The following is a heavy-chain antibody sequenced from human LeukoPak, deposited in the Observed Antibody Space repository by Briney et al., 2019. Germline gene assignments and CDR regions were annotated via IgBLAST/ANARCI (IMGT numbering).Heavy chain of an antibody. CDR1: GGSISSCY. CDR2: IYTSVST. V-gene: IGHV4-4*07. D-gene: IGHD3-3*01. J-gene: IGHJ5*02. Sequence: SETLSLTCTVSGGSISSCYWSWIRQPAGKGLEWIGRIYTSVSTNYNPSLKSRVTMSVDTSKNQFSLKLSSVTAADTAVYYCARDFSYYDFWSGYYNAGSNWFDPWGQGTLVTVSS. CDR3: ARDFSYYDFWSGYYNAGSNWFDP.